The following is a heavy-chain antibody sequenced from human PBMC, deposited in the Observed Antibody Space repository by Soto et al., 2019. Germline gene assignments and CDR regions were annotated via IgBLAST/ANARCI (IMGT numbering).Heavy chain of an antibody. Sequence: SETLSLTCTVSGGSISSSSYYWGWIRQPPGKGLEWIGSIYYSGSTYYNPSLKSRVTISVDTSKNQFSLKLSSVTAADTAVYYCARLVYHCSGGSCRNYYYDYMDVWGIGATVTVS. CDR3: ARLVYHCSGGSCRNYYYDYMDV. J-gene: IGHJ6*03. CDR1: GGSISSSSYY. D-gene: IGHD2-15*01. CDR2: IYYSGST. V-gene: IGHV4-39*01.